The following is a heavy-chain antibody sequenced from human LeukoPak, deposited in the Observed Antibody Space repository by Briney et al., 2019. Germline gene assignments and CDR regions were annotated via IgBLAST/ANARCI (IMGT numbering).Heavy chain of an antibody. J-gene: IGHJ4*02. Sequence: GGSLRLSCAASGFTFSSYWMHWVRQVPGKGLVWVSRINSDGSTTTYAESEKGRFTISRDNAKNTLYLQVNSLRAEDTAVYYCAREVTLVRGVIDNWGQGTLVTVS. CDR2: INSDGSTT. CDR1: GFTFSSYW. V-gene: IGHV3-74*01. D-gene: IGHD3-10*01. CDR3: AREVTLVRGVIDN.